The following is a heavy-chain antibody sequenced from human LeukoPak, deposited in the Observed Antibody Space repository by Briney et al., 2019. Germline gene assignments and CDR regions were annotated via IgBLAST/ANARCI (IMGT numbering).Heavy chain of an antibody. CDR2: INEDGSRT. V-gene: IGHV3-74*01. Sequence: PGGSLRLSCAGSGFTFSNYWVHWVRQAPGKGLVWVSRINEDGSRTDYADFVKGRSTISRDNAKNTLYLQMNSLSAEDTAMYYCARSMIGSRELWGQGTLVTVSP. CDR1: GFTFSNYW. J-gene: IGHJ4*02. D-gene: IGHD1-26*01. CDR3: ARSMIGSREL.